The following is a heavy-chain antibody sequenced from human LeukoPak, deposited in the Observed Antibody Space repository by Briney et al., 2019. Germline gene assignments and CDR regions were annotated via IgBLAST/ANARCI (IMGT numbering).Heavy chain of an antibody. CDR1: GGSIRRGSHH. CDR2: IYSSGTT. Sequence: SQTLSLTCTVSGGSIRRGSHHWSWLRQPAGKGLEWVGRIYSSGTTNYNPSLKSRATISVDTSKNQFSLKLSSLTAADTAVYYCARGAAVYSYFDYWGQGTLVTVSS. V-gene: IGHV4-61*02. CDR3: ARGAAVYSYFDY. D-gene: IGHD6-13*01. J-gene: IGHJ4*02.